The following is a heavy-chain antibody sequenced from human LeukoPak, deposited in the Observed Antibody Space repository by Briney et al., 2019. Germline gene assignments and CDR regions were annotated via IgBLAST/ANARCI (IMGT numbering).Heavy chain of an antibody. CDR2: ISGSGGST. Sequence: GGSLRLSCAASGFTFSSYAMSWVRQAPGKGLEWVSAISGSGGSTYYADSVKGRFTISRDNSKNTLYLQMNSLRAEDTAVYYCAKTTRGYCSSTSCQGWFDPWGQGTLVTVSS. V-gene: IGHV3-23*01. CDR3: AKTTRGYCSSTSCQGWFDP. CDR1: GFTFSSYA. D-gene: IGHD2-2*01. J-gene: IGHJ5*02.